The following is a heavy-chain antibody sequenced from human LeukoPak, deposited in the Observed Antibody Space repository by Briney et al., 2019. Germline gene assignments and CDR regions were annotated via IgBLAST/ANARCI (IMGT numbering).Heavy chain of an antibody. CDR1: GGSISSSSYY. D-gene: IGHD1-26*01. CDR3: AGESGGYYIAFDI. Sequence: SETLSLTCTVSGGSISSSSYYWGWIRQPPGKGLEWIGSIYYSGSTYYNPSLKSRVTISVDTSKNQFSLKLSSVTAADTAVYYCAGESGGYYIAFDIWGQGTMVTVSS. J-gene: IGHJ3*02. V-gene: IGHV4-39*02. CDR2: IYYSGST.